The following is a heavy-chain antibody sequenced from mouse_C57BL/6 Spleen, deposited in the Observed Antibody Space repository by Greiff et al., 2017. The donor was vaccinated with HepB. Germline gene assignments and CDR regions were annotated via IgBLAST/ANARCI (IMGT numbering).Heavy chain of an antibody. J-gene: IGHJ3*01. CDR2: IYPGSGST. Sequence: QVQLQQPGAELVKPGASVKMSCKASGYTFTSYWITWVKQRPGQGLEWIGDIYPGSGSTNYNEKFKSKATLTVDTSSSTAYMQLSSLTSEDSAVYYCARGGYYSNLFAYWGQGTLVTVSA. CDR3: ARGGYYSNLFAY. CDR1: GYTFTSYW. V-gene: IGHV1-55*01. D-gene: IGHD2-5*01.